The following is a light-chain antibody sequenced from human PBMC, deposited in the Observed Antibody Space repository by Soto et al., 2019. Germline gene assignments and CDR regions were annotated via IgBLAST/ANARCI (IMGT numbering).Light chain of an antibody. Sequence: QSMLTQPPSASGTPGQRVTISCSGSSSNIGSNYVYWYQQLPGTAPKLLIYRNNQRPSGVPDRFSGSKSGTSASLAISGLRSEDEADYYCAAWDDSLSGPEFGGGTKLTVL. J-gene: IGLJ2*01. CDR2: RNN. CDR3: AAWDDSLSGPE. V-gene: IGLV1-47*01. CDR1: SSNIGSNY.